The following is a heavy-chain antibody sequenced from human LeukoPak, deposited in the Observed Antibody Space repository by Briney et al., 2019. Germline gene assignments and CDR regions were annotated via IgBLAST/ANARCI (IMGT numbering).Heavy chain of an antibody. J-gene: IGHJ4*02. CDR3: ARHGRYSPFDY. Sequence: NPSETLSLTCTVSGGSISSYYWSWIRQPPGKGLEWIGSVYYSGSTHYNPSLKSRVTISVDTAKNQFSLKLNSVTAADTAVYYCARHGRYSPFDYWGQGTLVTVSS. V-gene: IGHV4-59*05. CDR1: GGSISSYY. CDR2: VYYSGST. D-gene: IGHD1-26*01.